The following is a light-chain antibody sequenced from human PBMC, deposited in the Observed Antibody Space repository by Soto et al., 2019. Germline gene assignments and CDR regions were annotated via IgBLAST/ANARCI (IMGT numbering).Light chain of an antibody. V-gene: IGLV1-44*01. Sequence: QSVLTQPPSASGTPGQRVTISCSGSSSNIGSNTVNWYQQLPGTAPKLLIYSNNQRPSGVPDRFSGSKSGTSASLAISGLQSEDEADYYCAESDESLIGFYVFVNRNNVTVL. J-gene: IGLJ1*01. CDR2: SNN. CDR1: SSNIGSNT. CDR3: AESDESLIGFYV.